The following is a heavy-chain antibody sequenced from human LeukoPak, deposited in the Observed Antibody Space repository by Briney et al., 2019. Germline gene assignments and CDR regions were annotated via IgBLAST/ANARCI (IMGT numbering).Heavy chain of an antibody. V-gene: IGHV3-30*04. CDR2: ISYDGSNK. J-gene: IGHJ4*02. D-gene: IGHD3-10*02. CDR1: GFTFSSYA. Sequence: GGSLRLSCAASGFTFSSYAMHWVRQAPGKGLEWVAVISYDGSNKYYADSVKGRFTISRDNSKNTLYLQMNSLRAEDTAVYYCARDDLFGKLLSNFDYWGQGTLVTVSS. CDR3: ARDDLFGKLLSNFDY.